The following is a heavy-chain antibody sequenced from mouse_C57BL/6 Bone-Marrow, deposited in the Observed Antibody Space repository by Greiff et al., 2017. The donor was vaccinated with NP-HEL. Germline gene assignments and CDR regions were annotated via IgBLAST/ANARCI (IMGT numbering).Heavy chain of an antibody. V-gene: IGHV14-2*01. J-gene: IGHJ3*01. Sequence: EVQLQQSGAELVKPGASVQLSCTASGFTIKDYYMHWVKQRTEQGLEWLGRLDPEDGETKYAPKFQGKATLPADTSSNTAYLQLSSLTSEDTAVYYCAIEASYGSSSWFAYWGQGTLVTVSA. CDR1: GFTIKDYY. CDR2: LDPEDGET. D-gene: IGHD1-1*01. CDR3: AIEASYGSSSWFAY.